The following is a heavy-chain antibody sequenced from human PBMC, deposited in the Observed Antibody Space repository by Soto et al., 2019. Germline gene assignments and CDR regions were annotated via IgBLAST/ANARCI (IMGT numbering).Heavy chain of an antibody. CDR3: ARDGPIYCSGGSCSLDY. D-gene: IGHD2-15*01. J-gene: IGHJ4*02. CDR1: GFTFSDHY. V-gene: IGHV3-72*01. CDR2: TRNKANSYTT. Sequence: EVQLVESGGGLVQPGGYLRLSCAASGFTFSDHYMDWVRQAPGKGLEWVGRTRNKANSYTTEYAASVKGRFTISRDDSKNSLYLQMNSLKTEDTAVYYCARDGPIYCSGGSCSLDYWGQGTLVTVSS.